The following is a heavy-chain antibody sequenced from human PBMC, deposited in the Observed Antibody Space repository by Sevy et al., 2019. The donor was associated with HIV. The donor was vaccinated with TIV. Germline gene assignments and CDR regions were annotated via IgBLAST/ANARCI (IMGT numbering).Heavy chain of an antibody. V-gene: IGHV1-8*01. CDR2: MNPNSRNT. J-gene: IGHJ6*03. D-gene: IGHD2-2*01. Sequence: APVKVSCKASGYTFTSYDINWVRQATRQGLEWMGWMNPNSRNTGYAQKFQGRVTMTRNTSISTAYMELSSLRSEDTAVYYCARGSTSCHYCYYYYYYMDVWGKGTTVTVSS. CDR1: GYTFTSYD. CDR3: ARGSTSCHYCYYYYYYMDV.